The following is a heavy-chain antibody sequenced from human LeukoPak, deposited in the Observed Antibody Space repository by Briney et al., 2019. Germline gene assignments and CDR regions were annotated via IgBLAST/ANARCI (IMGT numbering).Heavy chain of an antibody. D-gene: IGHD4/OR15-4a*01. CDR3: ARDQRAPDYRSHYYFDY. V-gene: IGHV1-46*01. Sequence: GASVKVSCKASGYTFTSYYMHWVRQAPGQGLEWMGIINPSGGSTSYAQKFQGRVTMTRDTSTSTVYMELSSLRSEDTAVYYCARDQRAPDYRSHYYFDYWGQGTLVTVSS. J-gene: IGHJ4*02. CDR1: GYTFTSYY. CDR2: INPSGGST.